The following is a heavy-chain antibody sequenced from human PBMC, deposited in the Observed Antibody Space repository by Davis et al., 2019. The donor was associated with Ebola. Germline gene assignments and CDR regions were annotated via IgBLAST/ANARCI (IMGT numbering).Heavy chain of an antibody. CDR2: ISSSSTYI. CDR3: AKVDYCSGGSCYSGEGY. CDR1: GFTFKYYS. D-gene: IGHD2-15*01. Sequence: GESLKISCAASGFTFKYYSMNWVRQAPGKGLEWVSTISSSSTYIHYADTVKGRFTISRDNAKNSLYLQMDSLRAEDTAVYYCAKVDYCSGGSCYSGEGYWGQGTLVTVSS. V-gene: IGHV3-21*01. J-gene: IGHJ4*02.